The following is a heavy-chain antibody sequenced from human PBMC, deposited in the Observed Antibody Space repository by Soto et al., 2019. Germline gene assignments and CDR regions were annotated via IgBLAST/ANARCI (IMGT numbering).Heavy chain of an antibody. CDR3: AARGGDCRSGTPCEP. CDR1: GFTFSSYA. CDR2: ISGSGGST. V-gene: IGHV3-23*01. J-gene: IGHJ5*02. D-gene: IGHD3-3*01. Sequence: GGSLRLSCAASGFTFSSYAMSWVRQAPGEGLEWVSAISGSGGSTYYADSVKGRFTISRDNSKNTLYLQMNSLRAEDTAVYYLAARGGDCRSGTPCEPWGQGTLVTVSS.